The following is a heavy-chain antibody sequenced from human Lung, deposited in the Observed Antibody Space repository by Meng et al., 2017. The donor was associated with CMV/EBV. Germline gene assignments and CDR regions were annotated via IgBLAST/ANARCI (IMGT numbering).Heavy chain of an antibody. D-gene: IGHD5-24*01. V-gene: IGHV4-31*03. Sequence: SPSLLMPAQTLSLTRTVSCCSIWSGGFYWSWIRQHPVKGLGWIGYIYYTWSTFSNPSLKSRVTISVDTSKNQFSLKLIPATAADTAVYYCAREAGRDGYATPKFDYWGQGTLVTVSS. CDR1: CCSIWSGGFY. CDR2: IYYTWST. CDR3: AREAGRDGYATPKFDY. J-gene: IGHJ4*02.